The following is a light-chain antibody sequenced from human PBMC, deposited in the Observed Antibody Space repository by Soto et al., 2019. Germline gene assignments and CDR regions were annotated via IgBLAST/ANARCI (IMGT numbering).Light chain of an antibody. Sequence: DIQVTQSPSSLSASVGDRVTLSCRASRIINTYLNWYQQKPGQAPTLLIYSASILQSGVPSRFTGSGSRTDFFLTISSLQPEDFAVYYCQQSYSNPLTFGGGTRVQIK. J-gene: IGKJ4*01. CDR2: SAS. CDR1: RIINTY. CDR3: QQSYSNPLT. V-gene: IGKV1-39*01.